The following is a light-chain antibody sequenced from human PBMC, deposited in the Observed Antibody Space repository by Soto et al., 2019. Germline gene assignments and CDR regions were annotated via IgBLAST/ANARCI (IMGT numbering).Light chain of an antibody. V-gene: IGKV3-11*01. Sequence: EVLLTQSPVTLSLSPGERAPLSCRASQSFRGLLAWYQQKPGQAPRLLIYDASNRATGIPARFSGSGSGTDFTLTISSLEPEDFAVYYCQQRSNWAITFGQGTRLEIK. CDR2: DAS. CDR1: QSFRGL. CDR3: QQRSNWAIT. J-gene: IGKJ5*01.